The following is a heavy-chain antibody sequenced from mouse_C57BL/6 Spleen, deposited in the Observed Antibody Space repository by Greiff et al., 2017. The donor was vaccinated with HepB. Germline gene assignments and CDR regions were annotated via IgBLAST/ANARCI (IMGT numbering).Heavy chain of an antibody. CDR1: GYTFTSYW. V-gene: IGHV1-52*01. Sequence: QVQLQQPGAELVRPGSSVKLSCKASGYTFTSYWMHWVKQRPIQGLEWIGNIDPSDSETHYNQKFKDKATLTVDKSSSTAYMQLSSLTSEDSAVDYCARRGRWPLYFDVWGTGTTVTVSS. CDR2: IDPSDSET. J-gene: IGHJ1*03. CDR3: ARRGRWPLYFDV. D-gene: IGHD6-1*01.